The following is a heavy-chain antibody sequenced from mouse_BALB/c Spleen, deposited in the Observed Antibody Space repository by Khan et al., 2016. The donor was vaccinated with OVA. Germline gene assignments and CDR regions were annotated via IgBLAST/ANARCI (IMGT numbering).Heavy chain of an antibody. Sequence: EVQLQESGPSLVKPSQTLSLTCSVTGDSITSGYWSWIRKFPGNKLEYMGYMIYTGYTAYNPSLTSRLAITRHTSTNQYYLQLNSVTTEDQATYYCARSTYRYAFAYWGQGTLVTVSA. CDR2: MIYTGYT. CDR3: ARSTYRYAFAY. CDR1: GDSITSGY. D-gene: IGHD2-14*01. J-gene: IGHJ3*01. V-gene: IGHV3-8*02.